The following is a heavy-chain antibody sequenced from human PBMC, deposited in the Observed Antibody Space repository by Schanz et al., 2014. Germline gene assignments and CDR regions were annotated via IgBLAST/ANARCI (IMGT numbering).Heavy chain of an antibody. CDR3: ARGGFFDSTNFDS. V-gene: IGHV1-8*01. CDR2: IHTGSGNT. CDR1: GYSFTTYD. J-gene: IGHJ4*02. D-gene: IGHD2-2*01. Sequence: QVQLVQSGAEVKKPGASVRVSCKASGYSFTTYDVNWVRQATGQGLEWMGWIHTGSGNTKYSQKFEGRVTITRDTSASIVYMELSSLRSEDTAVYYCARGGFFDSTNFDSSVQGALVTVS.